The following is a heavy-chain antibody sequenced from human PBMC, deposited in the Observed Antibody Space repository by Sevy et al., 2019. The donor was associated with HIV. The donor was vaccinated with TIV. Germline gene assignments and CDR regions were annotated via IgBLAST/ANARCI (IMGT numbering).Heavy chain of an antibody. CDR3: AKTINSGGGVVPAANYYYYGMDV. CDR1: GLTFSSYA. D-gene: IGHD2-2*01. V-gene: IGHV3-23*01. CDR2: ISGSGDRT. Sequence: GGSLRLSCAASGLTFSSYAMAWVRQAPGKGLEWISAISGSGDRTYYAESVKGRFTISRDNSKNMLYLQMNSLRAEDTAVYYCAKTINSGGGVVPAANYYYYGMDVWGQGTTVTVSS. J-gene: IGHJ6*02.